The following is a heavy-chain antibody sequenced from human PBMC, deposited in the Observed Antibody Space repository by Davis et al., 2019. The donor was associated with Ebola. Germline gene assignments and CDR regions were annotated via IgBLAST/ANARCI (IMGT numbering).Heavy chain of an antibody. D-gene: IGHD3-3*01. J-gene: IGHJ4*02. CDR2: VIPLVDMA. Sequence: SVKVSCKASGGAFLDYAITWVRQAPGQGLEWMGRVIPLVDMANYAQKFQGRVPITADKSSSTVYMEMSSLKSEDTAVYYCARDYQSGYLILWGQGTLVTVSS. CDR1: GGAFLDYA. CDR3: ARDYQSGYLIL. V-gene: IGHV1-69*10.